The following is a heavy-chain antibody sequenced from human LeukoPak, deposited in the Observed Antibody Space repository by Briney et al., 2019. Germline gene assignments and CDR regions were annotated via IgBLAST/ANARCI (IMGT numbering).Heavy chain of an antibody. CDR1: GYTFTSYD. D-gene: IGHD6-19*01. V-gene: IGHV1-8*01. Sequence: GASVKVSCKASGYTFTSYDINWVRQATGQGLEWMGWMNPNCGNTGYAQKFQGRVTMTRNTSISTAYMELSSLRSEDTAVYYCARGSYSSGWYPSHYYGMDVWSQGTTVTVSS. J-gene: IGHJ6*02. CDR2: MNPNCGNT. CDR3: ARGSYSSGWYPSHYYGMDV.